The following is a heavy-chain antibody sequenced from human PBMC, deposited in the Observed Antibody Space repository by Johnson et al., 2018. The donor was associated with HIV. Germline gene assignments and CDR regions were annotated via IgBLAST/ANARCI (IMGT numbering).Heavy chain of an antibody. J-gene: IGHJ3*02. CDR1: GFTFSSYG. D-gene: IGHD1-1*01. Sequence: HVQLVESGGGVVQPGRSLRLSCAVSGFTFSSYGMHWVRRAPGKGLVWVSRINSDGSSTNYADSVKGRFTIYRDNSKNTLYLQMNSLRAEDTAVYYCAIIWNHAFDIWGQGTMVTVSS. CDR2: INSDGSST. V-gene: IGHV3-NL1*01. CDR3: AIIWNHAFDI.